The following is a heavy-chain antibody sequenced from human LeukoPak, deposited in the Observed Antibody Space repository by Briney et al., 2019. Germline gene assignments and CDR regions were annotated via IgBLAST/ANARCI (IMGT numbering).Heavy chain of an antibody. Sequence: GGSLRLSCAASGFTFSSYGMHWVRQAPGKGLEWVAFIRYDGSNKYYADSVKGRFTISRDNSKNTLYLQMNSLRAEDTAVYYCAKRGHTNLGRIDYWGQGTLVTVSS. CDR1: GFTFSSYG. CDR3: AKRGHTNLGRIDY. J-gene: IGHJ4*02. V-gene: IGHV3-30*02. D-gene: IGHD3-3*01. CDR2: IRYDGSNK.